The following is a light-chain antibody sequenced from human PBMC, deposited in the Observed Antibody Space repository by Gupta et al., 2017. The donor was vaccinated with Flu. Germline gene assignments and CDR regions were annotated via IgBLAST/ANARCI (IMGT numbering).Light chain of an antibody. Sequence: DDVMTQSSPLLPGILGQPASIYCRSSQGLVYSDGNTYLHWFQQRPGQSPRRLIYQVSYRDFGVPDRFSGSGSGTDFTLNISRVEAEDVGIYFCMQGAHWPWAFGQGTTVEIK. CDR3: MQGAHWPWA. V-gene: IGKV2-30*01. CDR1: QGLVYSDGNTY. J-gene: IGKJ1*01. CDR2: QVS.